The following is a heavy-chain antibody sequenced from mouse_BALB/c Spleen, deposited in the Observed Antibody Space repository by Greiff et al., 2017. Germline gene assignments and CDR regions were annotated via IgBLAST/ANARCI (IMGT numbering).Heavy chain of an antibody. Sequence: QVQLKESGAELAKPGASVKMSCKASGYTFTSYWMHWVKQRPGQGLEWIGYINPSTGYTEYNQKFKDKATLTADKSSSTAYMQLSSLTSEDSAVYYCARWLLDWGQGTSVTVSS. J-gene: IGHJ4*01. CDR3: ARWLLD. CDR1: GYTFTSYW. V-gene: IGHV1-7*01. D-gene: IGHD2-3*01. CDR2: INPSTGYT.